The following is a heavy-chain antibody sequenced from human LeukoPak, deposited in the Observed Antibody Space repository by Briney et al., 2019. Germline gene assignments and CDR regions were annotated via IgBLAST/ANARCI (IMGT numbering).Heavy chain of an antibody. CDR2: IRYDGSNK. CDR1: GFTFSSYG. J-gene: IGHJ4*02. Sequence: GGSLRLSCAASGFTFSSYGMHWVRQAPGKGLEWVAFIRYDGSNKYYADSVKGRFTISRDNSKNTLYLQMNNLRTEDTAVYYCAKGGAYGGNAVGYWGQGTLVTVSS. CDR3: AKGGAYGGNAVGY. V-gene: IGHV3-30*02. D-gene: IGHD4-23*01.